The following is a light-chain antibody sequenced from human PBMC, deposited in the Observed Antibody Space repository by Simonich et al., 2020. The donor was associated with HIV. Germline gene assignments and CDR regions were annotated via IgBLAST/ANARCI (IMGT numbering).Light chain of an antibody. Sequence: DIVMNQSPDYLDVSLGERATIKCKSNQSVLYSSNNKNYLAWYQQKPGQPPKLLIYWATTRESGVPDRFSGSGSGTDFTLTISSLQAEDVAVYYCQQYYSTPPTFGQGTKVEIK. CDR1: QSVLYSSNNKNY. CDR3: QQYYSTPPT. V-gene: IGKV4-1*01. CDR2: WAT. J-gene: IGKJ1*01.